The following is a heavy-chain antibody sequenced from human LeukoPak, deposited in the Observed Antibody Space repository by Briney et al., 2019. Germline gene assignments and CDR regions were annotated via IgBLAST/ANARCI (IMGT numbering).Heavy chain of an antibody. CDR2: INHSGST. Sequence: SETLSLTCAVYGGSFSGYYWSWIRQPPGKGLEWIGEINHSGSTNYNPSLKSRVTISVDTSKNQFPLKLSSVTAADTAVYYCARYSSSWFDPWGQGTLVTVSS. CDR1: GGSFSGYY. V-gene: IGHV4-34*01. D-gene: IGHD6-6*01. CDR3: ARYSSSWFDP. J-gene: IGHJ5*02.